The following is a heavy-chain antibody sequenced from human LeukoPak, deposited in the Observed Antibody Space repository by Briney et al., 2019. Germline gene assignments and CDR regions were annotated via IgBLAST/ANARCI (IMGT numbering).Heavy chain of an antibody. Sequence: SGGSLSLSCAASGFTLSNYGMGWVRQAPGKGLEWVSLISGSGGGTYFADSVKGRFTISRDNSKNTLYLQMDGLRAEDTAMYYCAPDLTGSAWSLDEWGQGSLVTVSS. V-gene: IGHV3-23*01. CDR1: GFTLSNYG. CDR3: APDLTGSAWSLDE. CDR2: ISGSGGGT. D-gene: IGHD6-6*01. J-gene: IGHJ4*02.